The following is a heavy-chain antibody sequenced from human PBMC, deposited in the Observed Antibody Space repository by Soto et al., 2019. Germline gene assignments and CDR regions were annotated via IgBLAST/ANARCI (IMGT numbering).Heavy chain of an antibody. CDR2: IYYSGST. CDR1: GGSIPSSSFY. J-gene: IGHJ4*02. V-gene: IGHV4-39*07. CDR3: ARATPHCFDY. Sequence: ETLSLTCSVSGGSIPSSSFYWGWVRQSPGKGLEWIGNIYYSGSTYYNPSLRDRVTISVDRSKNQFSLKLSSVTAADTAVYYCARATPHCFDYWGQGTLVTVSS.